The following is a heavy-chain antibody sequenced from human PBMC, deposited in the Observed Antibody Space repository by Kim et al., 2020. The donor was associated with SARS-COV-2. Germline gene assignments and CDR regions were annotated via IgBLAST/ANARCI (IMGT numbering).Heavy chain of an antibody. D-gene: IGHD3-22*01. Sequence: PSLKSRVTISGDTSKNQFSLKLSSVTAADTAVYYCARDIYAYDSSGYSDYWGQGTLVTVSS. V-gene: IGHV4-39*07. J-gene: IGHJ4*02. CDR3: ARDIYAYDSSGYSDY.